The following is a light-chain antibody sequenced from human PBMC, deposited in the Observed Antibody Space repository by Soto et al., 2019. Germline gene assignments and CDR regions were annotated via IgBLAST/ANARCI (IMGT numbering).Light chain of an antibody. Sequence: QSALTQPASVSGSPGQSITISCTGTSSDVGGYNYVSWHQQHPGKAPKLMIYDVSNRPSGVSSRFSGSKSGNTASLTISGLQAEDEADYYCSSYTSSSTLGVFGTGTKVTVL. J-gene: IGLJ1*01. CDR1: SSDVGGYNY. CDR2: DVS. V-gene: IGLV2-14*01. CDR3: SSYTSSSTLGV.